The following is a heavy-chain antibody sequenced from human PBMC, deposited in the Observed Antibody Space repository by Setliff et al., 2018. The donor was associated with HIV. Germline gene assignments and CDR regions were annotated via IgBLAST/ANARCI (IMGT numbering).Heavy chain of an antibody. CDR3: AATSYNFWSGYAS. V-gene: IGHV4-39*01. CDR2: IYSSWST. Sequence: SETLSLTCSVSGDSISSGFYYWGWTRQPPGKGLEWIGSIYSSWSTYYNPSLKSRLTISIDTPKNQFSLRLTSVTAADTAVYYCAATSYNFWSGYASWGQGTLVTVSS. D-gene: IGHD3-3*01. J-gene: IGHJ4*02. CDR1: GDSISSGFYY.